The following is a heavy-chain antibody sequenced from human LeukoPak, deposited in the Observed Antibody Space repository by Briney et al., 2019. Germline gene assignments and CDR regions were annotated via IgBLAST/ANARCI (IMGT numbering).Heavy chain of an antibody. CDR3: ARDPGFGEFPGFDP. CDR2: ISAYYGNT. Sequence: ASVKVSCKASGYTFTTYAISWVRQAPGQGLEWMGWISAYYGNTTYAQKFQGRVTMTTDTSTSTAYMELSSLRSEDTAVYYCARDPGFGEFPGFDPWGQGTLVTVSS. CDR1: GYTFTTYA. J-gene: IGHJ5*02. V-gene: IGHV1-18*01. D-gene: IGHD3-10*01.